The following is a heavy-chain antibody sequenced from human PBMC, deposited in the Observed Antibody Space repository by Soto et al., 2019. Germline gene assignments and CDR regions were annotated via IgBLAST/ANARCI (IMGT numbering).Heavy chain of an antibody. CDR1: GGSISSYY. D-gene: IGHD2-15*01. J-gene: IGHJ6*02. V-gene: IGHV4-59*08. CDR3: ARHLGYCSGGSCFYYYYGMDV. Sequence: PSETLSLTCTVSGGSISSYYWSWIRQPPGKGLEWIGCIYYSGSTYYNPSLKSRVTISVDTSKNQFSLKLSSVTAADTAVYYCARHLGYCSGGSCFYYYYGMDVWGQGTTVTAP. CDR2: IYYSGST.